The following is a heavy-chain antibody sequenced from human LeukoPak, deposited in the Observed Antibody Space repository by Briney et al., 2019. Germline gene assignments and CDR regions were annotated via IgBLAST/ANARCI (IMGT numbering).Heavy chain of an antibody. CDR3: ARDRRLSHSAGHYSGYSFNY. D-gene: IGHD5-12*01. V-gene: IGHV1-18*01. CDR2: ISAYNGNT. CDR1: GYTFTSYG. Sequence: ASVKVSCKASGYTFTSYGISWVRQAPRQGLEWIGWISAYNGNTKYAQKLQGRVTMTTGTSTSTAYMELRSLRSDDTAVYYCARDRRLSHSAGHYSGYSFNYWGQGTLVTVSS. J-gene: IGHJ4*02.